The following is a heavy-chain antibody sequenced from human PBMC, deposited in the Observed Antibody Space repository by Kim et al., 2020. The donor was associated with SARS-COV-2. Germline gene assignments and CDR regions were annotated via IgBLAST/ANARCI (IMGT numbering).Heavy chain of an antibody. Sequence: GGSLRLSCAASGFSFSSYSMNWVRLAPGKGLEWLSSISSGGSHIYYADSVKGRFTISRDDAKNSLSLQMDSLRADDTAVYYCARVLSVSYLDSWGQGTLVTVSS. D-gene: IGHD1-26*01. CDR1: GFSFSSYS. CDR2: ISSGGSHI. J-gene: IGHJ4*02. V-gene: IGHV3-21*01. CDR3: ARVLSVSYLDS.